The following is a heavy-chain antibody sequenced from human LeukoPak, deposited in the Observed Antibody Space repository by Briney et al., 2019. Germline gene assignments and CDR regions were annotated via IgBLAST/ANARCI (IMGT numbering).Heavy chain of an antibody. CDR2: INHSGST. V-gene: IGHV4-34*01. J-gene: IGHJ4*02. CDR3: ATLSAPLLTRNGY. Sequence: SETLSLTCAVYGGSFSGYYWSWIRQPPGKGLEWIGEINHSGSTNYNPSLKSRVTISVDTSKNQFSLKLSSVTAADTAVYYCATLSAPLLTRNGYWGQGTLVTVSS. D-gene: IGHD2-15*01. CDR1: GGSFSGYY.